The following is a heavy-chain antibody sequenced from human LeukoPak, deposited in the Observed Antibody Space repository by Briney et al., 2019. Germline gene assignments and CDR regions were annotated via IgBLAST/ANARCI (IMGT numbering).Heavy chain of an antibody. Sequence: SETLSLTCTVSGGSISSSSYYWGWIRQPPGKGLEWIGSIYYSGSTYCNPSLKSRVTISVDTSKNQFSLKLSSVTAADTAVYYRARTSYDILTGYYNVDYWGQGTLVTVSS. D-gene: IGHD3-9*01. V-gene: IGHV4-39*01. CDR1: GGSISSSSYY. CDR2: IYYSGST. J-gene: IGHJ4*02. CDR3: ARTSYDILTGYYNVDY.